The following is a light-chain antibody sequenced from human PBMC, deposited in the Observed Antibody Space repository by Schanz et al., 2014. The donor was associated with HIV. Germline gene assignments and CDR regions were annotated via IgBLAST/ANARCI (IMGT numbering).Light chain of an antibody. CDR1: RSDIGGTS. V-gene: IGLV1-44*01. CDR3: ATWDITLNGPV. CDR2: NND. Sequence: QSVLTQPPSASATPGQRITIFCSGIRSDIGGTSVDWYRQRPGTAPKLLIHNNDQRPSGVPDRFSGSKSGTSASLTISGLQSDDEADYYCATWDITLNGPVFGGGTKLTVL. J-gene: IGLJ2*01.